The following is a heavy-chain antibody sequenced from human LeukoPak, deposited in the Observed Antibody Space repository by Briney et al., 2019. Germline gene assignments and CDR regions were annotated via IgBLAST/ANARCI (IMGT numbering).Heavy chain of an antibody. Sequence: SETLSLTCTVSGGSISSYYWSWIRQPPGKGLEWIGYIYYSGSTNYNPSLKSRVTISVDTSKNQFSLKLGSVTAADTAVYYCARPTAAAGTLYYFDYWGQGTLVTVSS. J-gene: IGHJ4*02. V-gene: IGHV4-59*08. D-gene: IGHD6-13*01. CDR1: GGSISSYY. CDR2: IYYSGST. CDR3: ARPTAAAGTLYYFDY.